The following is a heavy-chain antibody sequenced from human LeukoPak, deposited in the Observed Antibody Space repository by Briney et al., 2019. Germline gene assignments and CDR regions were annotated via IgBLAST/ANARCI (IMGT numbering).Heavy chain of an antibody. CDR2: ISGSGGST. CDR3: ARDGGIAAAGHSDEGYYYGMDV. CDR1: GFTFSSYA. D-gene: IGHD6-13*01. Sequence: GGSLRLSCAASGFTFSSYAMSWVRQAPGKGLEWVSAISGSGGSTYYADSVKGRFTISRDNAKNSLYLQMNSLRAEDTAVYYCARDGGIAAAGHSDEGYYYGMDVWGQGTTVTVSS. V-gene: IGHV3-23*01. J-gene: IGHJ6*02.